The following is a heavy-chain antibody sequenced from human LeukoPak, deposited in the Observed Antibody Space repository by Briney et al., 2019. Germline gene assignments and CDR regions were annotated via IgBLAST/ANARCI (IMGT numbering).Heavy chain of an antibody. D-gene: IGHD1-26*01. V-gene: IGHV1-18*01. CDR1: GYTFASYG. CDR3: ARDSGSYYGFRNWFDP. CDR2: ISAYNGNT. J-gene: IGHJ5*02. Sequence: ASVKVSCKASGYTFASYGISWVRQAPGQGLEWMGWISAYNGNTNYAQKLQGRVTMTTDTSTSTAYMELSSLRSDDTAVYYCARDSGSYYGFRNWFDPWGQGTLVTVSS.